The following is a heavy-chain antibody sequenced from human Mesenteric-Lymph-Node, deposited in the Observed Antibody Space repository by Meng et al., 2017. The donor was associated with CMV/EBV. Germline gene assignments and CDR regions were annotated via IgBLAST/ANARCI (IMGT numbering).Heavy chain of an antibody. CDR1: GFTFSDYA. J-gene: IGHJ5*02. CDR2: IRYDGTHD. Sequence: ASGFTFSDYARHWVRQAPGRGLEGVGVIRYDGTHDSYGDSVKGRFTISRDDSRKILYLQMHSLRPEDTAVYYCAKSMGAVSNNWFAPWGQGTLVTVSS. D-gene: IGHD3-16*01. CDR3: AKSMGAVSNNWFAP. V-gene: IGHV3-30*02.